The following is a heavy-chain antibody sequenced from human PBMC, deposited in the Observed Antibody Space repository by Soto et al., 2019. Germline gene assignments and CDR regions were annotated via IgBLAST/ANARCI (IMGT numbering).Heavy chain of an antibody. CDR2: IWYDGSNK. V-gene: IGHV3-33*01. J-gene: IGHJ6*02. D-gene: IGHD1-26*01. CDR3: ARGSYAVAYGMDV. Sequence: QVQLVESGGDVVQPGRSLRLSCVASGFSFSRYGMHWVRQAPGKGLEWVAVIWYDGSNKYYADSVKGRLTISRDNAKNTLYLQMDSLRVEDTAVYYCARGSYAVAYGMDVWDQGTTVTVPS. CDR1: GFSFSRYG.